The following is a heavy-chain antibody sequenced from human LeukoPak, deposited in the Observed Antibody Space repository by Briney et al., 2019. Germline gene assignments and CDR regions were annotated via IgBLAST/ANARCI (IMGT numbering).Heavy chain of an antibody. Sequence: GGSLRLSCAASGFTFSSYEMNWVRQAPGKGLEWVSYISSSGSTIYYADSVKGRFTISRDNAKNSLYLQMNSLRAEDTAVYYCARAAYYYDSSGYGRWGQGTLVTVSS. V-gene: IGHV3-48*03. D-gene: IGHD3-22*01. CDR2: ISSSGSTI. CDR3: ARAAYYYDSSGYGR. J-gene: IGHJ4*02. CDR1: GFTFSSYE.